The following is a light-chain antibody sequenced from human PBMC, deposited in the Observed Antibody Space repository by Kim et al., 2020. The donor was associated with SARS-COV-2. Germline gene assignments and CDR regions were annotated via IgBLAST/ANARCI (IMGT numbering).Light chain of an antibody. V-gene: IGKV1-5*01. J-gene: IGKJ2*03. Sequence: SASIGDRVSITCRGSQSVDRWLAWYQQRPGKAPKLLIYDATDLKSGVPSRFSGRGYGTEFTLTITSLQPDDFGTYYCQQYSTYSYSLGQGTKLEI. CDR2: DAT. CDR1: QSVDRW. CDR3: QQYSTYSYS.